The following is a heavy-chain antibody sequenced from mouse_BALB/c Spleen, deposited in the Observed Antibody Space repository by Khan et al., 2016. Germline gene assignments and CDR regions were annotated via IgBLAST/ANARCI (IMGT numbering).Heavy chain of an antibody. CDR3: ARSPYDYDVGVAY. J-gene: IGHJ3*01. V-gene: IGHV14-3*02. D-gene: IGHD2-4*01. Sequence: VRLQQSGAELVKPGASVKLSCTASGFNIKDTYMHWVKQRPEQGPEWIGRIDPANGNTKYDPKFQGKATITADTSSNTAYLQLSSLTSEDTAVYYCARSPYDYDVGVAYWGQGTLVTVSA. CDR2: IDPANGNT. CDR1: GFNIKDTY.